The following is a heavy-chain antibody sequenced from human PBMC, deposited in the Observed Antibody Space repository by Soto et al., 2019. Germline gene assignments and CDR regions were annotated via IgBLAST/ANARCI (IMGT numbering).Heavy chain of an antibody. D-gene: IGHD2-2*02. J-gene: IGHJ4*02. CDR2: IHYSGST. CDR3: ARLKSDCGSVKCYKGWVDY. Sequence: QVQLQESGPGLVKPLRTLSLTCTVSGASITSGDYYWTWIRQHPGKGLERIGIIHYSGSTNYNPSLESRVTISVDTSKNQVSLKMSFVTAADTAVYYCARLKSDCGSVKCYKGWVDYWGQGTLVTVSS. V-gene: IGHV4-31*03. CDR1: GASITSGDYY.